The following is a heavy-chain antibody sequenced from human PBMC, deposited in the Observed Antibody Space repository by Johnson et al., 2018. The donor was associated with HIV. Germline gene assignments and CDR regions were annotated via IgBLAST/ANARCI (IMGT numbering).Heavy chain of an antibody. Sequence: VQLVESGGGLIQRGGSLRLSCVASDFTVSKNYMSWVRQAPGKGLEWVSVIYSGGSAHYAESVRGRFTISRDNSKNILYLQMNSLRAEDTAVYYCARSPETGDLLWGAGDSWGHVTIVTVSS. CDR1: DFTVSKNY. CDR2: IYSGGSA. CDR3: ARSPETGDLLWGAGDS. D-gene: IGHD4-17*01. J-gene: IGHJ3*02. V-gene: IGHV3-53*01.